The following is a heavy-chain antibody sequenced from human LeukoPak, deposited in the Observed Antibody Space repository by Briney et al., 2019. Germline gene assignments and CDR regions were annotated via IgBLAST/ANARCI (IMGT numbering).Heavy chain of an antibody. J-gene: IGHJ4*02. D-gene: IGHD3-3*01. CDR2: IDSSSSNI. V-gene: IGHV3-21*01. CDR3: VKDAHQFYDLWSGYLLDY. CDR1: GFTFSTYS. Sequence: PGGSLRLSCAASGFTFSTYSLTWVRQAPGKGLEWVSSIDSSSSNIHYADSVKGRFTISRDNSKNTVYLQMNSLRVEDTAVYYCVKDAHQFYDLWSGYLLDYWGQGTLVTVSS.